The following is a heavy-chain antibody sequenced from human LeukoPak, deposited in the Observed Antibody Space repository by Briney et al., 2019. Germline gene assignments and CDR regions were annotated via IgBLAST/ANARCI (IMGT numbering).Heavy chain of an antibody. Sequence: SVKVSCKASGGTFSSYTISWVRQAPGQGLEWMGRIIPILGIANYAQKFQGRVTITADKYTSTAYMELSSLRSEDTAVYYCARVGSRSSGYDYWGQGTLVTVSS. CDR3: ARVGSRSSGYDY. V-gene: IGHV1-69*02. CDR1: GGTFSSYT. CDR2: IIPILGIA. D-gene: IGHD5-12*01. J-gene: IGHJ4*02.